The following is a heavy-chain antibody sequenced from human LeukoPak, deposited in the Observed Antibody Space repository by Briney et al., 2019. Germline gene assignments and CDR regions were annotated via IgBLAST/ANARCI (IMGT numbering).Heavy chain of an antibody. CDR2: IYYSGNT. Sequence: SETLSLTCTVSGDSISSTNYYWGWIRQPPGKGLEWIGSIYYSGNTYYNPSLKSRVTISVDTSKNQFSLKLSSVTAADTAVYYCASTWVTAFTFDYWGQGTLVTVSS. J-gene: IGHJ4*02. CDR3: ASTWVTAFTFDY. CDR1: GDSISSTNYY. V-gene: IGHV4-39*07. D-gene: IGHD2-21*02.